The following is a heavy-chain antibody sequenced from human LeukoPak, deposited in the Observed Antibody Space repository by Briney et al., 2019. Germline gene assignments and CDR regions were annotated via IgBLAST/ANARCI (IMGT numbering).Heavy chain of an antibody. Sequence: GGSLRLSCAASGFTFSSYSMNWVRQAPGKGLEWVSSISSSSSYIYYADSVKGRFTISRDNAKNSLYLQMNSLRAEDTAVYYCARDGRMATTDTEQFDYWGQGTLVTVSS. V-gene: IGHV3-21*01. J-gene: IGHJ4*02. D-gene: IGHD5-24*01. CDR2: ISSSSSYI. CDR1: GFTFSSYS. CDR3: ARDGRMATTDTEQFDY.